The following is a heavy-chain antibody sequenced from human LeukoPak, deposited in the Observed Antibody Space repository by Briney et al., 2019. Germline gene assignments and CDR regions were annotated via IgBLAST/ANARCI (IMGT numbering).Heavy chain of an antibody. CDR1: GGSISSGSYY. Sequence: PSQTLSLTCTVSGGSISSGSYYWSWIRQPAGKGLEWIGRIYTSGSTNYNPSLKSRVTISVDTSKNQFSLKLSSVTAADTAVYYCARDGYYCDSSGYRAMDYWGQGTLVTVSS. J-gene: IGHJ4*02. D-gene: IGHD3-22*01. V-gene: IGHV4-61*02. CDR3: ARDGYYCDSSGYRAMDY. CDR2: IYTSGST.